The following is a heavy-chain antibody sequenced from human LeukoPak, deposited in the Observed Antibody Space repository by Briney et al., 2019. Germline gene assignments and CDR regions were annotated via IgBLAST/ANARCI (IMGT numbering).Heavy chain of an antibody. Sequence: QTGGSLRLSCAASGFTFSSYGMHWVRQAPGKGLEWVAFIRYGASNKYYADSVKGRFTISRDNAKNSLYLQMNSLRAEDTAVYYCARDYGSLTAGYYYYMDVWGKGTTVTVSS. J-gene: IGHJ6*03. CDR3: ARDYGSLTAGYYYYMDV. D-gene: IGHD1-14*01. CDR2: IRYGASNK. V-gene: IGHV3-30*02. CDR1: GFTFSSYG.